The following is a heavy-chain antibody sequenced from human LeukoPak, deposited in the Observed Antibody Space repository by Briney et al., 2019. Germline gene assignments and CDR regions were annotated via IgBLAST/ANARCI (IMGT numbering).Heavy chain of an antibody. V-gene: IGHV1-18*01. J-gene: IGHJ4*02. CDR2: INTYNGNT. Sequence: ASVKVSCKTSGYRFSDYGISWGRQAPGQGLQWMGWINTYNGNTEYAQSLQGRATMTIDTATATAYLEVRSLISDDTAVYYCARDLGEGAKRDLDFWGQGTLVTVSS. CDR1: GYRFSDYG. CDR3: ARDLGEGAKRDLDF. D-gene: IGHD1-26*01.